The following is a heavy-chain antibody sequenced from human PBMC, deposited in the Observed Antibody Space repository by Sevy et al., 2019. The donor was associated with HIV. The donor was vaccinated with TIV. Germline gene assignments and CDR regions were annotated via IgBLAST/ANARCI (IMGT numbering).Heavy chain of an antibody. CDR3: AREYQLPTNWFDP. CDR1: GYTFTSYA. J-gene: IGHJ5*02. V-gene: IGHV1-3*01. D-gene: IGHD2-2*01. CDR2: INAGNGNT. Sequence: ASVKVSCKASGYTFTSYAMHWVRQAPGHRLEWMGWINAGNGNTKYSQKFQGRVTITRDTSASTAYMELSSLRSEDTAVYYCAREYQLPTNWFDPWGQGTLVTVSS.